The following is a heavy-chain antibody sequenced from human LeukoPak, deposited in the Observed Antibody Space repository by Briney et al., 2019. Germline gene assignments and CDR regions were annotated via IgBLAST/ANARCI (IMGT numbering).Heavy chain of an antibody. V-gene: IGHV3-21*04. CDR3: AKASVLEWLLSPSSMDV. D-gene: IGHD3-3*01. J-gene: IGHJ6*03. Sequence: GGSLRLSCAASGFTFSNYNMNWVRQTPGKGLEWVSSITRDSIYTYYADSVKGRFTISRDNSKNTLYLQMNSLRAEDTAVYYCAKASVLEWLLSPSSMDVWGKGTTVTVSS. CDR1: GFTFSNYN. CDR2: ITRDSIYT.